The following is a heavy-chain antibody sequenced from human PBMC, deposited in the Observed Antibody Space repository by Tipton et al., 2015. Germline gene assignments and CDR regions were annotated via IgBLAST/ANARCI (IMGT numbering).Heavy chain of an antibody. CDR2: LNSDGSTT. Sequence: SLRLSCAASGFTFSNSWMHWVRQAPGKGLVWVARLNSDGSTTSYAESVKGRFTISRDNAKNTVYLQMNSLRVEDTAGYYCARGGLVAAFDIWGQGTMVTVSS. CDR1: GFTFSNSW. J-gene: IGHJ3*02. CDR3: ARGGLVAAFDI. V-gene: IGHV3-74*01.